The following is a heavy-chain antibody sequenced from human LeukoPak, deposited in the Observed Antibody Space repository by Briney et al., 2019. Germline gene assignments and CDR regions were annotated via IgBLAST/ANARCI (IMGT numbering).Heavy chain of an antibody. D-gene: IGHD1-1*01. V-gene: IGHV5-51*01. CDR1: GYSFTSYW. CDR2: IYPGDSDT. Sequence: GESLKISCKGSGYSFTSYWIGWVRQMPGKGLEWMGIIYPGDSDTRYSPSLQGQVTISADKSISTAYLQWSSLKASDTAMHYCASHSYNWNGPYYYGMDVWGQGTTVTVSS. J-gene: IGHJ6*02. CDR3: ASHSYNWNGPYYYGMDV.